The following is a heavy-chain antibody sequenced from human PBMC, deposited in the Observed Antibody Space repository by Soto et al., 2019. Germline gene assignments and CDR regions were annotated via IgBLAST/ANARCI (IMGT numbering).Heavy chain of an antibody. CDR3: ARVSYHGDDDRYWYFDL. Sequence: WASVKVSCKASGYTFTSYDMHWVRQAPGQRLEWMGWINAGNGNTKYSQKFQGRVTITRDTSASTAYMELSSLRSEDTAVYYCARVSYHGDDDRYWYFDLWGRGTLVTVSS. J-gene: IGHJ2*01. V-gene: IGHV1-3*01. CDR2: INAGNGNT. D-gene: IGHD4-17*01. CDR1: GYTFTSYD.